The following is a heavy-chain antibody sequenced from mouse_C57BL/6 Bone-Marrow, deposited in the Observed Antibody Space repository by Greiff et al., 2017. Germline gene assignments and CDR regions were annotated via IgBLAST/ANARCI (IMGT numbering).Heavy chain of an antibody. CDR1: GYTFTDYN. CDR2: INPNNGGT. Sequence: EVKLEESGPELVKPGASVKIPCKASGYTFTDYNMDWVKQSHGKSLEWIGDINPNNGGTIYNQKFKGKATLTVDKSSSTAYMELRSLTSEDTAVYYCARDDGYFDYFDYWGQGTTLTVSS. CDR3: ARDDGYFDYFDY. V-gene: IGHV1-18*01. J-gene: IGHJ2*01. D-gene: IGHD2-3*01.